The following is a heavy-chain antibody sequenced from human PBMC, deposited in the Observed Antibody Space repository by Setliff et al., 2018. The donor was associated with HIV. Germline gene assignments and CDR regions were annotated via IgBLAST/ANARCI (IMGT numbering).Heavy chain of an antibody. J-gene: IGHJ4*02. CDR2: VPFGGST. CDR1: SGSIGSNYY. Sequence: SSETLSLTCSVSSGSIGSNYYWGWVRRPPGKGLEWIGNVPFGGSTYYNPSLDSRVTIHVATSKKQFFLSLSSVTAADTAVYYCARPALGIGGGSMFDSWGQGILVTVSS. D-gene: IGHD3-3*01. CDR3: ARPALGIGGGSMFDS. V-gene: IGHV4-39*01.